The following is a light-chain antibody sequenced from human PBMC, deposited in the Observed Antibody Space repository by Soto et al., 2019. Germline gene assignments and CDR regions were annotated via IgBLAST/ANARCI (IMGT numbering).Light chain of an antibody. CDR3: ASFRSGTILV. Sequence: QSALTQPASVSGSPGQSVTISCTGPRSDIGDSNFISWYQHSPGKAPRLLIYEVNNRPSGVSRRFSGSKAGNTASLTISGLLDDDEADYFCASFRSGTILVFGSGTKVPRP. J-gene: IGLJ1*01. CDR1: RSDIGDSNF. CDR2: EVN. V-gene: IGLV2-14*01.